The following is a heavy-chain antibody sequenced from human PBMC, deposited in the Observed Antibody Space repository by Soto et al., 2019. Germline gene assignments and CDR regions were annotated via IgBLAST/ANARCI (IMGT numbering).Heavy chain of an antibody. J-gene: IGHJ4*02. CDR3: ARAPRYCSGGSCYYFDY. CDR1: GFTFSSYS. D-gene: IGHD2-15*01. CDR2: ISSSSSYI. V-gene: IGHV3-21*01. Sequence: PGGSLRLSCAASGFTFSSYSMNWVRQAPGKGLEWVSSISSSSSYIHYADSVKGRFTIARDNAKNSLYLQMNSLRAEDTAVYYCARAPRYCSGGSCYYFDYWGQGTLVTVSS.